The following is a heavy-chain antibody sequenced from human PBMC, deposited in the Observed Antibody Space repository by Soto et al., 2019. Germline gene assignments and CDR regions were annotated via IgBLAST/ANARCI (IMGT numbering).Heavy chain of an antibody. CDR2: IYSGGST. D-gene: IGHD2-15*01. Sequence: GGSLRLSCAASGFTVSSNYISWVRQAPGKGLEWVSVIYSGGSTYYADSVKGRFTISRDNSKNTLYLQMNSLRAEYTAVNYCARSGSWYSFFDYWGQGTLVTVSS. J-gene: IGHJ4*02. CDR3: ARSGSWYSFFDY. V-gene: IGHV3-66*01. CDR1: GFTVSSNY.